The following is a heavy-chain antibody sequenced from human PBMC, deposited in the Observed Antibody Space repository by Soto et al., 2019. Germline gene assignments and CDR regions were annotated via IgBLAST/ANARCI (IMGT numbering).Heavy chain of an antibody. D-gene: IGHD6-13*01. CDR3: ATDTFEQQLGNGMDV. CDR1: ENTLTELT. CDR2: SAPEEGEP. V-gene: IGHV1-24*01. J-gene: IGHJ6*02. Sequence: ASVKVSCKVPENTLTELTIDWLRQAPGKGLEWMGRSAPEEGEPIYPQKFQGRVTMTEDTSTDTAYMELSSLRSEDTAVYYCATDTFEQQLGNGMDVWGRGTTVTVSS.